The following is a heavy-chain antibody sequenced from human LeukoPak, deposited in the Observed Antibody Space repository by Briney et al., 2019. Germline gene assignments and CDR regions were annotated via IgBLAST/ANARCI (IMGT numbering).Heavy chain of an antibody. Sequence: SETLSLPCTVSGDSISSYYWSWIRQPPGKGLEWIGYIYYSGTTNYNPSLKSRVTISVDTSKNQFSLKLSSVTTADTAVYFCARHMYYYGSGSSKTHFDYWGQGSLVTVSS. CDR2: IYYSGTT. D-gene: IGHD3-10*01. CDR1: GDSISSYY. CDR3: ARHMYYYGSGSSKTHFDY. V-gene: IGHV4-59*08. J-gene: IGHJ4*02.